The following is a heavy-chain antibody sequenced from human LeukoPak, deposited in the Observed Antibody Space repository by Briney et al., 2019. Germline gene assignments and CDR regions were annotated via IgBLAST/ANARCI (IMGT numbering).Heavy chain of an antibody. CDR3: AREEVDSSGYYYYGMDV. V-gene: IGHV3-48*02. CDR2: ISSSSSTI. CDR1: GFTFSSYI. J-gene: IGHJ6*02. Sequence: GGSLRLSCTASGFTFSSYIMNWVRQAPGKGLEWVSYISSSSSTIYYADSVKGRFTISRDNAKNSLYLQMNSLRDEDTAVYYCAREEVDSSGYYYYGMDVWGQGTTVTVSS. D-gene: IGHD6-19*01.